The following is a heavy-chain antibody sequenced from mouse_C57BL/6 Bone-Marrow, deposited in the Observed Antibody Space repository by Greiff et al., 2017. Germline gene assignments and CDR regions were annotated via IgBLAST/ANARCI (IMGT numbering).Heavy chain of an antibody. CDR1: GYSFTGYY. V-gene: IGHV1-42*01. J-gene: IGHJ2*01. Sequence: EVKVVESGPELVKPGASVKISCKASGYSFTGYYMNWVKQSPEKSLEWIGEINPSTGGTTYNQKFKAKATLTVDKSSSTAYMQPKSLTSEDSAVYYCARTYPPDYWGQGTTLTVSS. D-gene: IGHD5-1*01. CDR2: INPSTGGT. CDR3: ARTYPPDY.